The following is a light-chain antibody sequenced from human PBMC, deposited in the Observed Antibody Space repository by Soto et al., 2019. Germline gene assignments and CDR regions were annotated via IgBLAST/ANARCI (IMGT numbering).Light chain of an antibody. CDR1: QSVSSS. J-gene: IGKJ4*01. V-gene: IGKV3-15*01. Sequence: EIVMTQSPATLSVSPGERATLSCRASQSVSSSLAWYQQKPGQAPRLLIYGASTRATGIPARFSGSGSGTEFTLTLSSLQSEDFAVYYCQQYNNWPSLTFGGGTNVEIK. CDR3: QQYNNWPSLT. CDR2: GAS.